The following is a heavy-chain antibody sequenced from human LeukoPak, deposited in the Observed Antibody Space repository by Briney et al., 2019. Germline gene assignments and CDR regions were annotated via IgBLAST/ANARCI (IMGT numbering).Heavy chain of an antibody. CDR1: GFTFSGFW. Sequence: GGSLRLSCAASGFTFSGFWMSWVRQTPGKGLEWVANIKQDGSEKYYVDSVKGRFTISRDNAKNSLYLQMNSLRAEDTAVYYCARRIAVAGRGIFDYWGQGTLVTVSS. CDR2: IKQDGSEK. J-gene: IGHJ4*02. CDR3: ARRIAVAGRGIFDY. D-gene: IGHD6-19*01. V-gene: IGHV3-7*01.